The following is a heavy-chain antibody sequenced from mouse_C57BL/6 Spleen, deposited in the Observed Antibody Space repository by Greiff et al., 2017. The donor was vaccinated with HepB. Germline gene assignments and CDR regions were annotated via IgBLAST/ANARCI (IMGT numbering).Heavy chain of an antibody. CDR2: ISSGSSTI. V-gene: IGHV5-17*01. J-gene: IGHJ4*01. CDR1: GFTFSDYG. Sequence: EVKLMESGGGLVKPGGSLKLSCAASGFTFSDYGMHWVRQAPEKGLEWVAYISSGSSTIYYADTVKGRFTISRDNAKNTLFLQMTSLRSEDTAMYYCASSYGSSYDYYAMDYWGQGTSVTVSS. D-gene: IGHD1-1*01. CDR3: ASSYGSSYDYYAMDY.